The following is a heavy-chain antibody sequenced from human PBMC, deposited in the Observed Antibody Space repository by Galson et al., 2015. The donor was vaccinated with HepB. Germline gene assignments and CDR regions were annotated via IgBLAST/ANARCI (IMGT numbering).Heavy chain of an antibody. D-gene: IGHD3-22*01. CDR2: IYYSGST. Sequence: ETLSLTCTVSGGSISSSSYYWGWIRQPPGKGLEWIGSIYYSGSTYYNPSLKSRVTISVDTSKNQFSLKLSSVTAADTAVYYCASLFYDSSGLNWFDPWGQGTLVTVSS. CDR3: ASLFYDSSGLNWFDP. J-gene: IGHJ5*02. CDR1: GGSISSSSYY. V-gene: IGHV4-39*01.